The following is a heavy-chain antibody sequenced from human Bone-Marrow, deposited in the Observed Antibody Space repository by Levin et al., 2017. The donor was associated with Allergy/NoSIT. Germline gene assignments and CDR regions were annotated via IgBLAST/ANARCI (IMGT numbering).Heavy chain of an antibody. CDR1: GYIFTDDY. J-gene: IGHJ4*02. CDR3: ARDGIRAAGRDFDY. V-gene: IGHV1-2*02. CDR2: INPKSGGT. Sequence: GESLKISCKASGYIFTDDYIHWLRQAPGQGPEWLGWINPKSGGTHYAQKFQGRVTMTRDTPINTAYLEVTSLRPDDTAVYYCARDGIRAAGRDFDYWGQGTLVTVSS. D-gene: IGHD6-13*01.